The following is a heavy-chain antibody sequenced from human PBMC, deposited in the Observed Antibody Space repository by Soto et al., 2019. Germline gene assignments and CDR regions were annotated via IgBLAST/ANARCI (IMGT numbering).Heavy chain of an antibody. CDR1: GDSISSYY. CDR2: IYYSGST. D-gene: IGHD3-22*01. V-gene: IGHV4-59*01. Sequence: PSETLSLTCTVSGDSISSYYWSWIRQPPGKGLEWIGYIYYSGSTSYNPSLKSRVTISIDTSKNQFSLKLSSVTAADTAVYYCARADYYYHSSGYYYYFDYWGQGTLVTVSS. J-gene: IGHJ4*02. CDR3: ARADYYYHSSGYYYYFDY.